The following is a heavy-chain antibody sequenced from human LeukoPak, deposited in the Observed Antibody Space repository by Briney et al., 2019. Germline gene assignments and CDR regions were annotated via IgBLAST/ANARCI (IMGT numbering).Heavy chain of an antibody. CDR2: INAGNGNT. CDR1: GYTFTSYA. D-gene: IGHD6-13*01. J-gene: IGHJ1*01. CDR3: ARDESSSWYAYFQH. V-gene: IGHV1-3*01. Sequence: ASVKVSCKASGYTFTSYAMHWVRQAPEQRLEWMGWINAGNGNTKYSQKFQGRVTITRDTSASTAYMELSSLRSEDTAVYYCARDESSSWYAYFQHWGQGTLVTVSS.